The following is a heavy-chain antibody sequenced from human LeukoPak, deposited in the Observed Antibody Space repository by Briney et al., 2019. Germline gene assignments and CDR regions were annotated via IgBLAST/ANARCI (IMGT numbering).Heavy chain of an antibody. CDR1: GFSLSSYW. Sequence: PGGSLRLSCVASGFSLSSYWMHWVRQAPGKGLVWVSRINTDGSSTSYADSVKGRFTISRDNAKNTLYLQMNSLRAEDTAVYFCARDKASGSYDYWGQGTLVTVSS. CDR2: INTDGSST. D-gene: IGHD1-26*01. J-gene: IGHJ4*02. V-gene: IGHV3-74*01. CDR3: ARDKASGSYDY.